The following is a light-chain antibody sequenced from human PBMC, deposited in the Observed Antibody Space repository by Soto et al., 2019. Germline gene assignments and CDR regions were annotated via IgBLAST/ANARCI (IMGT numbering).Light chain of an antibody. CDR3: QQYNSDSRT. V-gene: IGKV1-5*03. CDR2: KAP. CDR1: QSFXSR. Sequence: RLTHCASTLSASEGDRATITCRASQSFXSRLVWYQMKPGKAPKILXDKAPSLERGGPSRLSGSGSGTEFTLTISSLQPDDFSTYYCQQYNSDSRTFGQGTKVEI. J-gene: IGKJ4*01.